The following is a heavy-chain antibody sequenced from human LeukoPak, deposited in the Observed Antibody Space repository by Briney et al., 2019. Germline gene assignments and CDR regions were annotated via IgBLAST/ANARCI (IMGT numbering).Heavy chain of an antibody. V-gene: IGHV4-59*08. D-gene: IGHD3-22*01. Sequence: SETLSLTCTVSGGSISSYYWSWIRQPPGKGLEWVGYIYYSGSTNYNPSLKSRVTMSVDTSKNQFSLKLSSVTAADTAVYYCARVGYYDSSGYHYDAFDIWGQGTMVTVSS. CDR2: IYYSGST. CDR3: ARVGYYDSSGYHYDAFDI. CDR1: GGSISSYY. J-gene: IGHJ3*02.